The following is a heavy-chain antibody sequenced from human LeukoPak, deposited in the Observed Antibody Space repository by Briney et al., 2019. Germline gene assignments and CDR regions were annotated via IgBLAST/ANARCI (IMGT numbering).Heavy chain of an antibody. J-gene: IGHJ4*02. Sequence: GGSLRLSCAASGFTVGNYYMSWVRQAPGKGLEWVSLIYSGDTTHYADSVKGRFTISRDNSKSTLYLQMNSLRAEDTAVYFCARAKMDTFNLFDYWGQGILVTVSS. CDR1: GFTVGNYY. D-gene: IGHD5-24*01. CDR3: ARAKMDTFNLFDY. V-gene: IGHV3-66*02. CDR2: IYSGDTT.